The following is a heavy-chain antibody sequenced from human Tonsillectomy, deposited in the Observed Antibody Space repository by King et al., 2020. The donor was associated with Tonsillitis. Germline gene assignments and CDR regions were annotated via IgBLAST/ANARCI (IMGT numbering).Heavy chain of an antibody. V-gene: IGHV3-7*01. J-gene: IGHJ4*02. Sequence: DVQLVESGGGLVRPGGSLRLSCAASGHTFGDLWMTWVRQGPGKGLEGVATMNQDGSERYYAGLVKGRFRISRDNALNSLFLEMSNVRADDTAFYYCASPRRGYWGQGSLVTVSS. CDR3: ASPRRGY. CDR1: GHTFGDLW. CDR2: MNQDGSER.